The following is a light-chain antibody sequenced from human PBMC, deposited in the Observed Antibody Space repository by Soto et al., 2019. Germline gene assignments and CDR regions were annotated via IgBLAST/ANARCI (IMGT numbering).Light chain of an antibody. J-gene: IGKJ4*01. CDR2: DAS. Sequence: ETVLTQSPDTLALSPGERATLSCRASQSVGSYLAWYQQKPGQAPRLLIYDASNRATGVPARFSGSGSGTDFTLTISSLEPEDFAVYYCQQRTNWPALTFGGGTKVEIK. CDR3: QQRTNWPALT. CDR1: QSVGSY. V-gene: IGKV3-11*01.